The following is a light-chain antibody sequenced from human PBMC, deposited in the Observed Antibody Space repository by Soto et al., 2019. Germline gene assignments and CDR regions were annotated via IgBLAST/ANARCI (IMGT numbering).Light chain of an antibody. CDR2: GAS. J-gene: IGKJ5*01. CDR3: QQYNNWPRIT. V-gene: IGKV3-15*01. Sequence: EIVMTQSPATLSVSPGERATLSCRASQSVSSNLAWYQQKPGQAPRLLIYGASTRATGIPARFSGSGSGTEFTLTISSLQSEDFAVYYCQQYNNWPRITCGQWTRLEI. CDR1: QSVSSN.